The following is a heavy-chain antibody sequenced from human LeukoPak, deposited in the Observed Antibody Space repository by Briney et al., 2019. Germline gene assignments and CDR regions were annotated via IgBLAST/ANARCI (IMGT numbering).Heavy chain of an antibody. V-gene: IGHV3-48*01. CDR1: GFTFKSHN. D-gene: IGHD3-3*01. CDR2: TSGDSKVI. CDR3: GRDGGVAYGLDV. J-gene: IGHJ6*02. Sequence: GGSLRLSCVASGFTFKSHNMNWVRQASGKGLEWVSFTSGDSKVIYYADSVKGRFTISRDSAKNSLYLQMNSLRADDTAVYYCGRDGGVAYGLDVWGQGTTVTVSS.